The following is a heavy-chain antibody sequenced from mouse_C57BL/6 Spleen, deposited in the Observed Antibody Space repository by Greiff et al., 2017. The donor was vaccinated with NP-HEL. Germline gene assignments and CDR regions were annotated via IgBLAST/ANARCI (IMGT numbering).Heavy chain of an antibody. CDR3: ARALHYYGSSPFAY. V-gene: IGHV5-4*01. D-gene: IGHD1-1*01. CDR2: ISDGGSYT. J-gene: IGHJ3*01. CDR1: GFTFSSYA. Sequence: EVQVVESGGGLVKPGGSLKLSCAASGFTFSSYAMSWVRQTPEKRLEWVATISDGGSYTYYPDNVKGRFTISRDNAKNNLYLQMSHLKSEDTAMYYCARALHYYGSSPFAYWGQGTLVTVSA.